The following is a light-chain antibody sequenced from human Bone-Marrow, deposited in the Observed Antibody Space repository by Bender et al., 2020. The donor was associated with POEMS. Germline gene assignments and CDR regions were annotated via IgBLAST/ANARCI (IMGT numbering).Light chain of an antibody. J-gene: IGLJ2*01. Sequence: SSDLTQPPSVSVSPGQTATVTCSGDQLAYKYVSWYYQRPGQSPVLVIYDDTRRPSGIPARFSGSKSGNTATLTISGTNPMDEADYYCQVYDFSPDFSNDQVIFGGGTKLTVL. CDR3: QVYDFSPDFSNDQVI. CDR2: DDT. V-gene: IGLV3-1*01. CDR1: QLAYKY.